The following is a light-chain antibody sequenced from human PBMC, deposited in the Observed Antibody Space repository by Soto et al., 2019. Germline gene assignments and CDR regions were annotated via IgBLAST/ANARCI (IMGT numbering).Light chain of an antibody. Sequence: QSALTQPASVSGSPGQSITISCTGTTRDVGGYNYVSWYQQHPGKAPKLMIYEVSNRPSGVSYRFSGSKSGNTASLTISGLQADDEADYYCSSYASSNTLVFGGGTKVTVL. CDR2: EVS. CDR3: SSYASSNTLV. CDR1: TRDVGGYNY. J-gene: IGLJ2*01. V-gene: IGLV2-14*01.